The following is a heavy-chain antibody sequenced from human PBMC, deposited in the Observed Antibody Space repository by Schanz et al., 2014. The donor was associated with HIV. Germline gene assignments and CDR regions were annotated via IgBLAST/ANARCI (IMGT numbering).Heavy chain of an antibody. Sequence: QVQLVESGGGVVQPGRSLRLSCAASGFTFSSYAMHWVRQAPGKGLEWVAVISYDGSNKNYADSVKGRFTISRDNSKNTLYLQMNSLRAEDTAVYYCAKVATWDYYGMDVWGPGTSVTVSS. CDR3: AKVATWDYYGMDV. V-gene: IGHV3-30-3*01. CDR2: ISYDGSNK. J-gene: IGHJ6*02. CDR1: GFTFSSYA.